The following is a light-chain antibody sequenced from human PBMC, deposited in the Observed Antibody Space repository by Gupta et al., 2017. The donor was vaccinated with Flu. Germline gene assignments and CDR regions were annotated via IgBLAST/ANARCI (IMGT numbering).Light chain of an antibody. CDR1: QNIPNR. CDR2: KAS. V-gene: IGKV1-5*03. Sequence: IQSTESPATRSACVGDRGTNTCRASQNIPNRLPWFQQKPGEAPKLLIYKASSLESGVPSSFSGSGSESEFPLTISSLQPDDFATYYCPQDNSCPFTFGQGTKVEIK. CDR3: PQDNSCPFT. J-gene: IGKJ2*01.